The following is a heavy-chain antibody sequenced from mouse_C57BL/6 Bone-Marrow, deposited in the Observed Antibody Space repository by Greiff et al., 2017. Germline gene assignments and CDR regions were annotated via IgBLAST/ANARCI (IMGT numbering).Heavy chain of an antibody. CDR2: IYPRSGNT. D-gene: IGHD1-1*01. CDR1: GYTFTSYG. V-gene: IGHV1-81*01. J-gene: IGHJ1*03. CDR3: ARSDYYGSSYGYVEV. Sequence: VQLKESGAELVRPGASVKLSCKASGYTFTSYGISWVKQRTGQGLEWIGEIYPRSGNTYYNEKFQGKATLTADKSSSTAYMELRSLTSEDSAVYFCARSDYYGSSYGYVEVWGTGTTVTVSS.